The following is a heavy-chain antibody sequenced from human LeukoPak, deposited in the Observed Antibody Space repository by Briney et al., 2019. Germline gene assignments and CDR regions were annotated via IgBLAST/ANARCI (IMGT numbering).Heavy chain of an antibody. CDR2: MNPNSGNT. V-gene: IGHV1-8*03. D-gene: IGHD3-10*01. J-gene: IGHJ4*02. Sequence: ASVKVSCKASGYTFTSYDINWVRQAAGPGLEWMGWMNPNSGNTGYAQKFQGRVTITRNTSISTAYMELSSLRSEDTAVYYCARAYYYGSGSYYDYFDYWGQGTLVTVSS. CDR3: ARAYYYGSGSYYDYFDY. CDR1: GYTFTSYD.